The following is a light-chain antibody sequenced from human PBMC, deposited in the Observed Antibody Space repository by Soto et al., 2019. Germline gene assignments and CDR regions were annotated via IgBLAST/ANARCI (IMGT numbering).Light chain of an antibody. J-gene: IGKJ2*01. V-gene: IGKV3-20*01. Sequence: EIVLTQSPGTLSLSPGEGATLSCRSSQYIATSYLAWYQQTRGQAPRLLIYGASSRATGIPDRFSGSGSGTDFTLTISRLEPEDFAVYYCQQYGGSPYTFGQGTTVEMK. CDR2: GAS. CDR1: QYIATSY. CDR3: QQYGGSPYT.